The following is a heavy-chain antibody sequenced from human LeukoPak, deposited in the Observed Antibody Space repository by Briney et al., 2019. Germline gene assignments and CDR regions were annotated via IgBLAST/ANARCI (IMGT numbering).Heavy chain of an antibody. CDR2: IIPIFGTA. Sequence: ASVKVSCKASGGTFNSYAISWVRQAPGQGLEWMGRIIPIFGTANYAQKLQGRVTITTDESTSTAYMELSSLRSEDTAVYYCASIVGATKNWFDPWGQGTLVTVSS. CDR1: GGTFNSYA. CDR3: ASIVGATKNWFDP. V-gene: IGHV1-69*05. D-gene: IGHD1-26*01. J-gene: IGHJ5*02.